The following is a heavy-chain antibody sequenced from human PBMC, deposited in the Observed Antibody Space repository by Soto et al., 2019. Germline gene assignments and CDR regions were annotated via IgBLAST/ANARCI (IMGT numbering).Heavy chain of an antibody. CDR2: ISYDGSNK. CDR1: GFSFRSYG. Sequence: GGSLRLSCAATGFSFRSYGMHWVRQAPGKGLEWVAVISYDGSNKYYADSVKGRFTISRDNSKNTLYLQMNSLRAEDTAVYYCAKDWYSSGPDAFDIWGQGTMVTVSS. V-gene: IGHV3-30*18. D-gene: IGHD6-19*01. J-gene: IGHJ3*02. CDR3: AKDWYSSGPDAFDI.